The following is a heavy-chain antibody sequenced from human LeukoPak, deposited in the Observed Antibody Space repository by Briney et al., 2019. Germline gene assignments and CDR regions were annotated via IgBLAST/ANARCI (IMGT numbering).Heavy chain of an antibody. V-gene: IGHV1-69*13. CDR1: GYTFTSYG. Sequence: SVKVSCKASGYTFTSYGISWVRQAPGQGLEWMGGIIPIFGTANYAQKFQGRVTITADESTSTAYTELSSLRSEDTAVYHCARGSYVWGSYRYLDYWGQGTLVTVSS. J-gene: IGHJ4*02. CDR3: ARGSYVWGSYRYLDY. CDR2: IIPIFGTA. D-gene: IGHD3-16*02.